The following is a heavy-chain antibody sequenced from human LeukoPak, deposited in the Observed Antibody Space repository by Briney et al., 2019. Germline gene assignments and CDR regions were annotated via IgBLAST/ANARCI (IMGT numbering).Heavy chain of an antibody. CDR3: TRYNNDHFDY. Sequence: EGSLRLSCAGSGFTFGGYGMHWFRQTPGKGLEGVAGSAYDGSRAFGADSVKGRFTISRDNSKNTMSVQMDDLRAEDTAVYYCTRYNNDHFDYWGQGTLVTVSS. J-gene: IGHJ4*02. CDR2: SAYDGSRA. CDR1: GFTFGGYG. D-gene: IGHD1-14*01. V-gene: IGHV3-33*01.